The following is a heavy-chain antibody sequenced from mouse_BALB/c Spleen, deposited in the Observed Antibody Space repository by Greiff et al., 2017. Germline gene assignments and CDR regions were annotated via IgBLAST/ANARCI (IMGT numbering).Heavy chain of an antibody. CDR3: ARLITTVVPYAMDY. Sequence: EVKLLESGPGLVKPSQSLSLTCSVTGYSITSGYYWNWIRQFPGNKLEWMGYISYDGSNNYNPSLKNRISITRDTSKNQFFLKLNSVTTEDTATYYCARLITTVVPYAMDYWGQGTSVTVSS. J-gene: IGHJ4*01. V-gene: IGHV3-6*02. CDR2: ISYDGSN. D-gene: IGHD1-1*01. CDR1: GYSITSGYY.